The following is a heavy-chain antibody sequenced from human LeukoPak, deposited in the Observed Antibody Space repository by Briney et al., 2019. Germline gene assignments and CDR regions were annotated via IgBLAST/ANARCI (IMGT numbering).Heavy chain of an antibody. CDR3: ARDAVDTANAV. J-gene: IGHJ6*02. D-gene: IGHD5-18*01. Sequence: PGGSLRLSCAASGFTFTTYWMHWARQAPGKGLVWVSHINSDGSITSYADSVEGRFTISRDNAKNTLYLQMNSLRAEDTAVYYCARDAVDTANAVWGQGTTVTVSS. V-gene: IGHV3-74*01. CDR2: INSDGSIT. CDR1: GFTFTTYW.